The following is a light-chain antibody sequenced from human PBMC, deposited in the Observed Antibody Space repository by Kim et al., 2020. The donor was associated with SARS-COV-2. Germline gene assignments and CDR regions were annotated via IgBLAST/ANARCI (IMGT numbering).Light chain of an antibody. CDR1: KLANKY. CDR3: QAWDSAYVV. V-gene: IGLV3-1*01. J-gene: IGLJ2*01. Sequence: SGSPGQTASIPCSGDKLANKYVCWYQQRPGQSPVLVMYQDTKRPSGIPERFSGSNSGNTATLTISGTQALDEADYYCQAWDSAYVVFGGGTQLTVL. CDR2: QDT.